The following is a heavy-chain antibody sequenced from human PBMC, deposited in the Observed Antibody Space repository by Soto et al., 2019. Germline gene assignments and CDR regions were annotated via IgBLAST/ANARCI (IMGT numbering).Heavy chain of an antibody. D-gene: IGHD3-3*01. CDR1: GYTLTELS. V-gene: IGHV1-24*01. J-gene: IGHJ6*02. CDR2: FDPEDGET. Sequence: ASVKVSCKVSGYTLTELSMHWVRQAPGKGLEWMGGFDPEDGETIYAQKFQGRVTMTEDTSTDTAYMELSSLRSEDTAVYYCATVGLRITIFGVVIIPALYGMDVWGQGTTVTVSS. CDR3: ATVGLRITIFGVVIIPALYGMDV.